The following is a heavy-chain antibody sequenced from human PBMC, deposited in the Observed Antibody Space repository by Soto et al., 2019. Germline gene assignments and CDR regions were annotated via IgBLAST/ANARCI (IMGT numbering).Heavy chain of an antibody. D-gene: IGHD3-10*01. CDR2: IYWDDDK. CDR1: GFSLTTSGVG. CDR3: AHHPYYGLGSYSFDY. V-gene: IGHV2-5*02. Sequence: QITLKESGPTLVRPTQTLTLTFTFSGFSLTTSGVGVGWIRQPPGKALEWLAVIYWDDDKRYSSSLKSRLTITKDTSKNQVGLTMTNMDPMDTATYYCAHHPYYGLGSYSFDYWGQRTLVAVSS. J-gene: IGHJ4*02.